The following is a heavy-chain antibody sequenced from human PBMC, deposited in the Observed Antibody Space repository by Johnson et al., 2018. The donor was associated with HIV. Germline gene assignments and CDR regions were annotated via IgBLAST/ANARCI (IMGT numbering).Heavy chain of an antibody. V-gene: IGHV3-30*04. Sequence: QVQLVESGGGVVQPGRSLRLSCAASAFTFSSYAMHWVRQAPGKGLEWVAVISYDASNKYYADSVKDRFTISRDNSKNTLYLQMNSLRTEDTAVYYCARVRGGTGHGAFDIWGQGTMVTVSS. CDR1: AFTFSSYA. CDR2: ISYDASNK. CDR3: ARVRGGTGHGAFDI. J-gene: IGHJ3*02.